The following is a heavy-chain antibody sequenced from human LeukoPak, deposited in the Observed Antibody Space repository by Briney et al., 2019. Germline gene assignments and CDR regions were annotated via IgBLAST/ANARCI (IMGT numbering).Heavy chain of an antibody. V-gene: IGHV3-23*01. CDR2: ISGSGDST. J-gene: IGHJ4*02. Sequence: GGSLRLSCAASGFTFRSYAMSWVRQAPGKGLEWVSGISGSGDSTYYADSVKGRFSISRDNSKNTLWLQMNSLKDEDTAVYYCAKDPRAGSGWGSFDYWGQGTQVTVSS. CDR1: GFTFRSYA. CDR3: AKDPRAGSGWGSFDY. D-gene: IGHD6-19*01.